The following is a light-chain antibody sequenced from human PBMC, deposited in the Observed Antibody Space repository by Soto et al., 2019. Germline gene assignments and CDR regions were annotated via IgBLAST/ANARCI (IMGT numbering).Light chain of an antibody. CDR3: LQHDSSPYT. V-gene: IGKV3-20*01. CDR2: GAS. CDR1: QTVSSSY. J-gene: IGKJ2*01. Sequence: EIVLTQSPGTLSLSPREKATLSCRASQTVSSSYLAWYQQKPGQSPRLLIYGASNRATGIPDRFSGSGSGTDFTLTISRLGPEDFAVYYCLQHDSSPYTFGQGTKLEI.